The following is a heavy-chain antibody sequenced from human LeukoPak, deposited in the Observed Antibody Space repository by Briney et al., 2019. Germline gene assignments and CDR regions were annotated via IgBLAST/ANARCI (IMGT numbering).Heavy chain of an antibody. Sequence: GSLRLSCAASGFTVSTNYMTWVRQSPGKGLEWIGEVYHNGTPNYNPSLKSRVTIPADTFKNHFSLKLTSVTAADTAVYYCATAPILRGEAGEQYKYGMDVWGQGTTVIVSS. CDR1: GFTVSTNY. J-gene: IGHJ6*02. V-gene: IGHV4-4*02. CDR2: VYHNGTP. CDR3: ATAPILRGEAGEQYKYGMDV. D-gene: IGHD2-2*02.